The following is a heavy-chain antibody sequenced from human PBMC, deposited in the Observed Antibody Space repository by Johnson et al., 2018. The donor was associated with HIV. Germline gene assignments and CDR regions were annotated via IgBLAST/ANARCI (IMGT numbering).Heavy chain of an antibody. D-gene: IGHD2-15*01. J-gene: IGHJ3*02. Sequence: QVQLVESGGGVVQPGRSLRLSCAASGFTFSTYAMHWVRQAPGKGLEWVALISYDGNNKYYGYPVKGRFTISRDDSKNTLYLQMNSLKTEDTAVYYCTTGEQGSGAFDIWGQVTMVTVSS. V-gene: IGHV3-30*04. CDR1: GFTFSTYA. CDR2: ISYDGNNK. CDR3: TTGEQGSGAFDI.